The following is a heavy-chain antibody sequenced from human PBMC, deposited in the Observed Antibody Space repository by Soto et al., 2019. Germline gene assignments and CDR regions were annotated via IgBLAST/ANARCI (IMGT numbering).Heavy chain of an antibody. CDR3: ARGRPAPGIAAAQTFDY. D-gene: IGHD6-13*01. CDR1: GGSISSYY. CDR2: IYYSGST. Sequence: SETLSLTCTVSGGSISSYYWSWIRQPPGKGLEWIGYIYYSGSTNYNPSLKSRVTISVDTSKNQFSLKLSSVTAADTAVYYCARGRPAPGIAAAQTFDYWGQGTLVTVS. J-gene: IGHJ4*02. V-gene: IGHV4-59*12.